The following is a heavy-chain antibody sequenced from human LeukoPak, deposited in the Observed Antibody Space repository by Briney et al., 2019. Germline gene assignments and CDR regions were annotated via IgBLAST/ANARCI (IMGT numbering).Heavy chain of an antibody. D-gene: IGHD3-10*01. CDR3: ARNNGDGSGSTWFDP. CDR2: INPNSGGT. J-gene: IGHJ5*02. CDR1: GYTFTGYY. Sequence: GASVKVSCTASGYTFTGYYMHWVRQAPGQGLEWMGRINPNSGGTNYAQKFQGRVTMTRDTSISTAYMELSSLRSEDTAVYYCARNNGDGSGSTWFDPWGQGTLVTVSS. V-gene: IGHV1-2*06.